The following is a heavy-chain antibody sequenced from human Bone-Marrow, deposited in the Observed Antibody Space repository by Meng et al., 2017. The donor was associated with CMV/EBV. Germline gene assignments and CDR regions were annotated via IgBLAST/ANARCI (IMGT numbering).Heavy chain of an antibody. D-gene: IGHD3-22*01. J-gene: IGHJ6*02. CDR1: GGTFSSYA. CDR3: ARDSTYYYDSSGFPYGRDV. Sequence: SVKVSCKASGGTFSSYAISWVRQAPGQGLEWMGGIIPIFGTANYAQKFQGRVTITTDESTSTAYMELSSLRSEDTAVYYCARDSTYYYDSSGFPYGRDVWGQGTTVTVYS. V-gene: IGHV1-69*05. CDR2: IIPIFGTA.